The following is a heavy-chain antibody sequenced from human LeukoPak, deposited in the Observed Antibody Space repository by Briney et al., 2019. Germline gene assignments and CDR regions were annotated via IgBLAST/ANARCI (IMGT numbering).Heavy chain of an antibody. CDR1: GFTFSSYA. CDR3: ARQGDPAPYYYYMDV. Sequence: PGGSLRLSCAASGFTFSSYAMHWVRQAPGKGLEYVSAISSNGGSTYYANSVKGRFTISRDNSKNTLYLQMGSLRAEDMAVYYCARQGDPAPYYYYMDVWGKGTTVTVSS. D-gene: IGHD3-16*01. J-gene: IGHJ6*03. V-gene: IGHV3-64*01. CDR2: ISSNGGST.